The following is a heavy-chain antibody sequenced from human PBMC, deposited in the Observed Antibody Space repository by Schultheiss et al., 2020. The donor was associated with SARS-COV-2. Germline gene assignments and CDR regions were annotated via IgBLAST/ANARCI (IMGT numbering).Heavy chain of an antibody. V-gene: IGHV3-11*04. CDR3: VMGSDSSGYYLVY. CDR1: GFTVSSNY. Sequence: GGSLRLSCAASGFTVSSNYMSWVRQAPGKGLEWVSYISSSGSTIYYADSVKGRFTISRDNAKNTLYLQMSSLRAEDTAVYYCVMGSDSSGYYLVYWGQGTLVTVAS. J-gene: IGHJ4*02. CDR2: ISSSGSTI. D-gene: IGHD3-22*01.